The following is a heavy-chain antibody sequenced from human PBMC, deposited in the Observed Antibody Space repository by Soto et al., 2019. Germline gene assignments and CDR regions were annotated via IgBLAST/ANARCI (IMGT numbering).Heavy chain of an antibody. Sequence: QVQLVESGGGVGQPGRSLRLSCAASGFTFSSYAMHWVRQAPGKGLEWVAVISYDGSNKYYADSVKGRFTISRDNSKNTLYLQMNSLRAEDTAVYYCASLQYQPTGWFDPWGQGTLVTVSS. J-gene: IGHJ5*02. CDR1: GFTFSSYA. CDR2: ISYDGSNK. CDR3: ASLQYQPTGWFDP. V-gene: IGHV3-30-3*01. D-gene: IGHD2-2*01.